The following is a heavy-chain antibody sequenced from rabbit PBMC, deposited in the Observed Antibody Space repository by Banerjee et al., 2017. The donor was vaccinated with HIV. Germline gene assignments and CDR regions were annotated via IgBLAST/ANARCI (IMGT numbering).Heavy chain of an antibody. D-gene: IGHD1-1*01. CDR3: ARASSGYYYFSL. J-gene: IGHJ4*01. V-gene: IGHV1S45*01. CDR2: IDTGSSGTT. Sequence: QEQLEESGGDLVKPGASLTLTCTASGFSFSSSYYMCWVRQAPGKGLEWIACIDTGSSGTTHYASWAKGRFTISKTSSTTVTLQMTSLTAADTATYFCARASSGYYYFSLWGPGTLVTVS. CDR1: GFSFSSSYY.